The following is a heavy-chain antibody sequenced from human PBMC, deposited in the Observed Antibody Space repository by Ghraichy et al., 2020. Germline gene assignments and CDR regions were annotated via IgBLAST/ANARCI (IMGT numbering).Heavy chain of an antibody. V-gene: IGHV1-3*01. CDR2: INAGNGNT. CDR3: ARDGYDSYGFDP. J-gene: IGHJ5*02. CDR1: GYTFTSYA. Sequence: ASVKVSCKASGYTFTSYAMHWVRQAPGQRLEWMGWINAGNGNTKYSQKFQGRVTITRDTSASTAYMELSSLRSEDTAVYYCARDGYDSYGFDPWGQGTLGTGSS. D-gene: IGHD3-22*01.